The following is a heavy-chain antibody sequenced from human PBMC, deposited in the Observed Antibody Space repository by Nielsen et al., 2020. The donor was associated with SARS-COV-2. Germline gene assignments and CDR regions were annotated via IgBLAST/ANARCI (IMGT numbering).Heavy chain of an antibody. Sequence: GESLKISCAASGFTFSSYAMHWVRQAPGKGLEWVAVISYDGSNKYYADSVKGRFTISRDNSKNTLYLQMNSLRAEDTAVYYCARDRAEVAVAGTDYWGQGTLVTVSS. D-gene: IGHD6-19*01. J-gene: IGHJ4*02. CDR2: ISYDGSNK. CDR3: ARDRAEVAVAGTDY. V-gene: IGHV3-30-3*01. CDR1: GFTFSSYA.